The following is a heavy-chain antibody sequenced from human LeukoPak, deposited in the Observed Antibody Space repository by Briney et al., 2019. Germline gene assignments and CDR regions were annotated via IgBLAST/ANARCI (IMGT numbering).Heavy chain of an antibody. CDR3: AKDLGTFDYMDV. V-gene: IGHV3-33*06. D-gene: IGHD3-16*01. CDR2: IWYDGSNK. Sequence: GRSLRLSCAASGFTFSSYGMHWVRQAPGKGLEWAAVIWYDGSNKYYADSVKGRFTISRDNSKNTLYLQMNSLRAEDTAVYYCAKDLGTFDYMDVWGKGTTVTVSS. J-gene: IGHJ6*03. CDR1: GFTFSSYG.